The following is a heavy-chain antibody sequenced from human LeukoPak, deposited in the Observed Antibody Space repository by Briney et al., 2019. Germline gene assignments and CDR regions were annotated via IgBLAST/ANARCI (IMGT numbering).Heavy chain of an antibody. D-gene: IGHD2-2*03. V-gene: IGHV4-59*08. Sequence: SETLSLTCTVSGGSINSYYWSWIRQPPGKGLEWIGYIFYTGSTTYNPSLKSRVTISVDTSKNQFSLKLSSVTAADTAVYYCARHGYCSATSCYYYYYYMDVWGKGTTVTVSS. CDR1: GGSINSYY. CDR2: IFYTGST. J-gene: IGHJ6*03. CDR3: ARHGYCSATSCYYYYYYMDV.